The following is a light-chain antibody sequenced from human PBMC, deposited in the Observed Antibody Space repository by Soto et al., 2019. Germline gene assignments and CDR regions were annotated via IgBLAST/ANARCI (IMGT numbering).Light chain of an antibody. CDR1: QRVMNY. V-gene: IGKV3-11*01. J-gene: IGKJ5*01. CDR3: QKRSNWPPIT. CDR2: DAS. Sequence: LTQSPATVSSTQGERATVSCRTSQRVMNYLAWYQQTPGQAPRLVIYDASKRATGIPDRFSGSGSGTDFTLTISSLEPEDFAVYYCQKRSNWPPITFGQGTRLEI.